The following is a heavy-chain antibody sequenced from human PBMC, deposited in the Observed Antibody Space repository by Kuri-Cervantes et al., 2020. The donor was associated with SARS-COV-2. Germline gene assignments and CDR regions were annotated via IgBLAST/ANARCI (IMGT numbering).Heavy chain of an antibody. J-gene: IGHJ4*02. CDR2: TSADRTKE. CDR1: GFTLSGYG. Sequence: GESLKISCAASGFTLSGYGIHWVRQAPGKGLEWVAATSADRTKEYYLDSVKGRFAISRDSSKNTVYLQINSLRAEDTAVYYCAREEGGELGEAFDYWGQGALVTVSS. D-gene: IGHD7-27*01. CDR3: AREEGGELGEAFDY. V-gene: IGHV3-33*05.